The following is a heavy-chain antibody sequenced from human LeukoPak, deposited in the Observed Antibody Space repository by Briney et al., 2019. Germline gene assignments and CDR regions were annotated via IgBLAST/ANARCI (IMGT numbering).Heavy chain of an antibody. J-gene: IGHJ4*02. CDR3: ARDYDYGDYPGY. V-gene: IGHV3-7*05. CDR2: INQDGSEK. D-gene: IGHD4-17*01. Sequence: SGGSLRLSCAASGFTFSGYWMAWVRQAPGRGLEWVAHINQDGSEKNYVDPVKGRFTISRDNAKNSVYLQMDTLRAEDTALYYCARDYDYGDYPGYWGQGTLVTVSS. CDR1: GFTFSGYW.